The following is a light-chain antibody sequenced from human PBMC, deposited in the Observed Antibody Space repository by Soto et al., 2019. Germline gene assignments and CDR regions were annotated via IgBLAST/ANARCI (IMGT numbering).Light chain of an antibody. Sequence: QSVLTQPASVSGSPGQSITISCTGTSSDVGGYNYVSWYQQHPGKAPKLMIYEVSNRPSGVSNRFSGSKSGNTASLTISGLQAEDEADYYCSSYTSSSIPRYVFGTGTKLTVL. CDR3: SSYTSSSIPRYV. CDR2: EVS. V-gene: IGLV2-14*01. J-gene: IGLJ1*01. CDR1: SSDVGGYNY.